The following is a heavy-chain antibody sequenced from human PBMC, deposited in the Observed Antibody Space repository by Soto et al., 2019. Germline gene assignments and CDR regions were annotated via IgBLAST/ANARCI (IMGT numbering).Heavy chain of an antibody. CDR3: ARVGGIGAPPGTDY. V-gene: IGHV1-69*13. CDR1: GGIFSSYA. Sequence: ASVKVSCKASGGIFSSYAISWLRQAPGQGLEWMGAVIPILGQAYYAQDLQDRVSITADESTRTTYMELSSLRSEDTAVYFCARVGGIGAPPGTDYWGQGTLVTVSS. D-gene: IGHD6-6*01. CDR2: VIPILGQA. J-gene: IGHJ4*02.